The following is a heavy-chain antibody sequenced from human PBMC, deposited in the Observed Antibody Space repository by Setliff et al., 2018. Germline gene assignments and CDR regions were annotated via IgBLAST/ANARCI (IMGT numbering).Heavy chain of an antibody. CDR2: ITGNSDRI. J-gene: IGHJ4*02. Sequence: GGSLRLSCAASGFTFHDYAMHWVRQAPGKGLEWVSGITGNSDRIAYADSLKGRFTISRDNAKNSLYLQMNSLRAEDTAVYYCARVGYGVEWGQGTLVTVSS. V-gene: IGHV3-9*01. CDR3: ARVGYGVE. D-gene: IGHD3-10*01. CDR1: GFTFHDYA.